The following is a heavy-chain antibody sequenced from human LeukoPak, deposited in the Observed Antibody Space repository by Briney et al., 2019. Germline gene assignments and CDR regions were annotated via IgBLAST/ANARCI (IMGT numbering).Heavy chain of an antibody. J-gene: IGHJ4*02. D-gene: IGHD6-25*01. CDR1: GFTFSDYY. CDR3: ARDSSIAATTDY. V-gene: IGHV3-11*01. Sequence: PGGSLRLSCAASGFTFSDYYMSWIRQAPGKGLEWVSYISSSGSTIYYADSVKGRFTISRDSAKNSLYLQMNSLRAEDTAVYYCARDSSIAATTDYWGQGTLVTVSS. CDR2: ISSSGSTI.